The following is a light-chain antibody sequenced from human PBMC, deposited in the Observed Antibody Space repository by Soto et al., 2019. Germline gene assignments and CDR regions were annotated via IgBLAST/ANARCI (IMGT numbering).Light chain of an antibody. CDR3: QTWGTGIQV. V-gene: IGLV4-69*01. Sequence: QSVLAQSPSASASLGASVMLTCTLSSGHSSYAIAWHQQQPEKGPRYLMKLNSDGSHTKGDGIPDRFSGSSSGAERYLTISSLQSEDEADYYCQTWGTGIQVFGGGTKLTVL. CDR2: LNSDGSH. J-gene: IGLJ2*01. CDR1: SGHSSYA.